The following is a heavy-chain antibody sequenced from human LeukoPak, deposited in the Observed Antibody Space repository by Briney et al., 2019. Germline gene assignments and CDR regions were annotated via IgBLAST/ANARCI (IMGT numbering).Heavy chain of an antibody. Sequence: PGGSLRLSCAASGFSVSSNYMSWVRQAPGKGLEWVSIIYPGDNTYYADSVKGRFTISRDNSKNTLYLQMNSLRPEDTAVYYCAREAVRGDTATLKGAMGYWGQGTLVTVSS. CDR1: GFSVSSNY. V-gene: IGHV3-53*01. D-gene: IGHD5-18*01. J-gene: IGHJ4*02. CDR3: AREAVRGDTATLKGAMGY. CDR2: IYPGDNT.